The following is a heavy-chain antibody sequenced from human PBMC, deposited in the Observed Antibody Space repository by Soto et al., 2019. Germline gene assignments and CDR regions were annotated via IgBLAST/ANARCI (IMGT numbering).Heavy chain of an antibody. CDR3: ARPAAAGRAYDAFDI. CDR2: IYPVYSDT. Sequence: PGESLKISCKGSGYSFTSYWIFWVRQMPVKGLECMGIIYPVYSDTRYSPSFQGHVTISAYNSISTAYLQLSNLKASDTAMYYCARPAAAGRAYDAFDIWGQGTMVTVSS. V-gene: IGHV5-51*01. D-gene: IGHD6-13*01. J-gene: IGHJ3*02. CDR1: GYSFTSYW.